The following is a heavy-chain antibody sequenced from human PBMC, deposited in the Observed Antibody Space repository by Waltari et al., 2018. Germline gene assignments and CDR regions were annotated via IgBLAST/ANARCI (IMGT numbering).Heavy chain of an antibody. CDR3: ARGRFGMGFWSGYYTPSRNYYYMDV. CDR1: GGSFRGYY. Sequence: QVQLQQWGAGLLKPSETLSITCAVYGGSFRGYYWSWIRQPPGKGLEWIGEINHSGSTNYNPSLKSRVTISVDTSKNQFSLKLSSVTAADTAVYYCARGRFGMGFWSGYYTPSRNYYYMDVWGKGTTVTISS. D-gene: IGHD3-3*01. J-gene: IGHJ6*03. CDR2: INHSGST. V-gene: IGHV4-34*01.